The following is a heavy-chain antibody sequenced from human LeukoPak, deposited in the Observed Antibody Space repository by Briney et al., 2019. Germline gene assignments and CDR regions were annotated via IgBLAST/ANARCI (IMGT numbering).Heavy chain of an antibody. J-gene: IGHJ6*03. CDR2: IYSSGST. Sequence: SETLSLTCNVSGGSIRGYYWGWIRQPPGKGLEWIGYIYSSGSTNYNPSLKSRVTMSVDTSKNQFSPKVSSVTAADTAVYYCARVFDSGSQAYFYYMDVWGKGTTVTISS. V-gene: IGHV4-59*01. CDR3: ARVFDSGSQAYFYYMDV. CDR1: GGSIRGYY. D-gene: IGHD3-10*01.